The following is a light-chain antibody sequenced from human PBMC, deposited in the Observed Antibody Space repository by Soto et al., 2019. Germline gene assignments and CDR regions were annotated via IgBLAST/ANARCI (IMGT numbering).Light chain of an antibody. J-gene: IGLJ3*02. Sequence: QSVLTQPAYVSGSPGQSSTISCTGSSSDVGTYDLVYWYQHHPGAAPKRMIYEATRRPSGISNRFSGSKSGNTASLTISGLQAEDEADYYCCSFAGSNSCVFGGGTKLTVL. CDR2: EAT. V-gene: IGLV2-23*01. CDR3: CSFAGSNSCV. CDR1: SSDVGTYDL.